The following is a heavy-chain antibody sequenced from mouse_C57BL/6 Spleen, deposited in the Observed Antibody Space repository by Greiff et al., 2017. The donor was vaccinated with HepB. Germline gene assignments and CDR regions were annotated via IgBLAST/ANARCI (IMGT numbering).Heavy chain of an antibody. Sequence: VKLQESGPELVKPGASVKLSCKASGYTFTSYDINWVKQRPGQGLEWIGWIYPRDGSTKYNEKFKGKATLTVDTSSSTAYMELHSLTSEDSAVYFCAREGFTTVVAPDYWGQGTTLTVSS. D-gene: IGHD1-1*01. CDR3: AREGFTTVVAPDY. CDR2: IYPRDGST. J-gene: IGHJ2*01. CDR1: GYTFTSYD. V-gene: IGHV1-85*01.